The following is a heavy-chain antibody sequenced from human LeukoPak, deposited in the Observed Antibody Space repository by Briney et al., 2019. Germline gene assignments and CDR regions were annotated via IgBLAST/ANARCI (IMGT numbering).Heavy chain of an antibody. CDR2: ISYDGSNK. J-gene: IGHJ6*02. CDR1: GFTFSSYG. D-gene: IGHD5-18*01. CDR3: AKHRGYSYGSLGMDV. Sequence: RSLRLSCAASGFTFSSYGMHWVRQAPGKGLEWVAVISYDGSNKYYADSVKGRFTISRDNSKNTLYLQMNSLRAEDTAVYYCAKHRGYSYGSLGMDVWGQGTTVTVSS. V-gene: IGHV3-30*18.